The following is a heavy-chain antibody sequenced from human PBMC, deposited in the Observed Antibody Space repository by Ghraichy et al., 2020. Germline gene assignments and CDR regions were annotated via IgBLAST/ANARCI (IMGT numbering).Heavy chain of an antibody. V-gene: IGHV3-73*01. D-gene: IGHD6-19*01. CDR1: GFTFSASA. CDR3: TRHGGIAVAAPVDYYYYGMDV. Sequence: GGSLRLSCEASGFTFSASAMHWVRQASGKGLEWVGRIRSKANSYATAYAASVKGRFTISRDDSKNTAYLQMNSLKTEDTAVYYCTRHGGIAVAAPVDYYYYGMDVWGQGTTVTVSS. CDR2: IRSKANSYAT. J-gene: IGHJ6*02.